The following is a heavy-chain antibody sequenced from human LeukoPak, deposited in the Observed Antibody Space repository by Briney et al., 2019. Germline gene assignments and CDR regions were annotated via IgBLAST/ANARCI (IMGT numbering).Heavy chain of an antibody. Sequence: ASVKVSCKASGYTFTGYYMHWVRQAPGQGLEWMGWINPNSGGTNYAQKFQGRVTMTRDTSISTAYMELSRLRSDDTAVYYCAREPTSFETGDSPNPFDYWGQGTLVTVSS. D-gene: IGHD3-22*01. CDR1: GYTFTGYY. J-gene: IGHJ4*02. V-gene: IGHV1-2*02. CDR2: INPNSGGT. CDR3: AREPTSFETGDSPNPFDY.